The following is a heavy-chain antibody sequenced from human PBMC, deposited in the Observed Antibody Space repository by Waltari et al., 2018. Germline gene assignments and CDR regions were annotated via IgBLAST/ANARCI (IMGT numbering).Heavy chain of an antibody. CDR3: ATYYSYFDY. V-gene: IGHV3-48*03. D-gene: IGHD3-10*01. CDR2: ISSSGSTI. CDR1: GLTFSSYE. Sequence: EVQLVVSGGGLVQPGGSLRLSCAASGLTFSSYEMNLVRQAPGKGLEWVSYISSSGSTIYYADSVKGRFTISRDNAKNSLYLQMNSLRAEDTAVYYCATYYSYFDYWGQGTLVTVSS. J-gene: IGHJ4*02.